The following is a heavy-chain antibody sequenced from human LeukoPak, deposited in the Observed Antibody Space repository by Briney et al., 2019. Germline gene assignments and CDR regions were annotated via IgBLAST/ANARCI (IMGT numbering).Heavy chain of an antibody. CDR3: ARGYGYYFDY. D-gene: IGHD5-18*01. CDR2: TYYRSKWYN. Sequence: SQTLSLTCAISGDIVSSNSAAWHWLRQSPSRGLEWLGRTYYRSKWYNDYAVSVKSRITINPDTSENHFSLQLNSVTPEDTAVYYCARGYGYYFDYWGQGTLVTVSS. CDR1: GDIVSSNSAA. V-gene: IGHV6-1*01. J-gene: IGHJ4*02.